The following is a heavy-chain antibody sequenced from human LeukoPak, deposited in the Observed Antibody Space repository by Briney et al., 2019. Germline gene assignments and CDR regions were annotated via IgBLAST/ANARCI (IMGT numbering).Heavy chain of an antibody. CDR3: ARDREVVVVAVWPNRYYYYMDV. D-gene: IGHD2-15*01. CDR1: GYTFTGYY. CDR2: INPNSGGT. Sequence: ASVKVSCKASGYTFTGYYMHWVRQAPGQGLEWMGRINPNSGGTNYAQKFQGRVTMTRDTSISTAYMELSRLRSDDTAVYYCARDREVVVVAVWPNRYYYYMDVWGKGTTVTVSS. V-gene: IGHV1-2*06. J-gene: IGHJ6*03.